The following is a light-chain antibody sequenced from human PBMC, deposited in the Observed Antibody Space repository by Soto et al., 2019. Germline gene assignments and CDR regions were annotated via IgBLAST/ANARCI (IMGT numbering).Light chain of an antibody. CDR2: IAS. CDR1: QSTSNY. CDR3: QQSYSTPYT. Sequence: DIHMTQSPSSLSASVGDRITITCRASQSTSNYLNWYQQKPGKAPNLLIYIASNLHSGVPSRFSGSGSGTDFTLTISSLHPEDFATYYCQQSYSTPYTFGQGTTVDTK. J-gene: IGKJ2*01. V-gene: IGKV1-39*01.